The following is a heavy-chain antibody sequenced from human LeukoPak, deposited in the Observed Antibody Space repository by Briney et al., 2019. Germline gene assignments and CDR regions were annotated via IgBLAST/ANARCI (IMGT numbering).Heavy chain of an antibody. CDR2: INSDGSTT. J-gene: IGHJ4*02. Sequence: GGSLRLSCAASGFTFSNYWMHWVRQAPGKGLVWVSRINSDGSTTNYADSVKGRFTISRDNAKNTLFLQMNSLRAEDTAVYYCARIRRGYSYGIDYWGQGTLVTVSS. D-gene: IGHD5-18*01. CDR1: GFTFSNYW. CDR3: ARIRRGYSYGIDY. V-gene: IGHV3-74*01.